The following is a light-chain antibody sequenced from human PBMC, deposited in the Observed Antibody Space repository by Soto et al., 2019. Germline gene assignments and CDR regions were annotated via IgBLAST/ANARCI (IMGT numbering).Light chain of an antibody. Sequence: VMTQSPGTLSLSPGERATLSCRARQSVDSTNFAWYQQRPRQAPRLLIYGASTRATGIPDRFSGSGSGTDFTITITRLQAEDFAVYYCQQYVSSPYTFGQGTKLEIK. V-gene: IGKV3-20*01. J-gene: IGKJ2*01. CDR3: QQYVSSPYT. CDR2: GAS. CDR1: QSVDSTN.